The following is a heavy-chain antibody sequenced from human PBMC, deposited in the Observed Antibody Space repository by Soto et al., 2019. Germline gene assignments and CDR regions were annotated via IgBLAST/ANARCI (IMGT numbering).Heavy chain of an antibody. Sequence: PSETLSLTCAVYGGSFSGYYWSWIRQPPGKGLEWIGEINHSGSTNYNPSLKSRVTISVDTSKNQFSLKLSSVTAADTAVYYCARRNEGVAARRTNFDYWGQGTLVTVSS. V-gene: IGHV4-34*01. CDR3: ARRNEGVAARRTNFDY. D-gene: IGHD6-6*01. CDR1: GGSFSGYY. CDR2: INHSGST. J-gene: IGHJ4*02.